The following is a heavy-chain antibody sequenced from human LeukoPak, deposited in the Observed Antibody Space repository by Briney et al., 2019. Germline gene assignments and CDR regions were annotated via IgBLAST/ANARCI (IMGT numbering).Heavy chain of an antibody. J-gene: IGHJ4*02. D-gene: IGHD6-19*01. CDR3: ARAKVAVTTLFDY. CDR1: GFTFSSYW. Sequence: GGSLRLSCAASGFTFSSYWMHWVRQAPGKGLVWVSHIKSDGRSTSYADSVKGRFTISRDNAKNTVYLQMDSLRAEDTAVYFCARAKVAVTTLFDYWGQGTLVTVSS. CDR2: IKSDGRST. V-gene: IGHV3-74*01.